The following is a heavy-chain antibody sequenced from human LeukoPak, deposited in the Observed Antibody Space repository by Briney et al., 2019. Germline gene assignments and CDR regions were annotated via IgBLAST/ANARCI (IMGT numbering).Heavy chain of an antibody. CDR2: INPNSGGT. V-gene: IGHV1-2*02. D-gene: IGHD2-15*01. J-gene: IGHJ5*02. CDR1: GYTFTGYY. CDR3: ARGGVVAATGHNWFDP. Sequence: ASVKVSCKASGYTFTGYYMHWVRQAPGQGLEWMGWINPNSGGTNYALKFQGRVTMTRDTSISTAYMELSRLRSDDTAVYYCARGGVVAATGHNWFDPWGQGTLVTVSS.